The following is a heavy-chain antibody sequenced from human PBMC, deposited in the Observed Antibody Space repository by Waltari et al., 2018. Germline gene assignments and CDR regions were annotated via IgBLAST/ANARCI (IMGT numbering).Heavy chain of an antibody. J-gene: IGHJ4*02. CDR3: ARVLGYCSGGSCYDHFDY. CDR2: IYHSGST. Sequence: QVQLQESGPGLVKPSETLSLTCAVSGYSISSGYYWGWIRAPPGKGLEWIGSIYHSGSTDYNPSLKSRVTISVDTSKNQFALKLSFVTAADTAVYYCARVLGYCSGGSCYDHFDYWGQGTLVTVSS. V-gene: IGHV4-38-2*01. CDR1: GYSISSGYY. D-gene: IGHD2-15*01.